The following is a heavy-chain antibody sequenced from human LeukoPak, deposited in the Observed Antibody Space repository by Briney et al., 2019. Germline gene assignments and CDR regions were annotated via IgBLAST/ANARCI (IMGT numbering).Heavy chain of an antibody. CDR2: IYYSGST. CDR1: GGSISSSSYY. V-gene: IGHV4-39*01. D-gene: IGHD1-26*01. J-gene: IGHJ5*02. Sequence: SETLSLTCTVSGGSISSSSYYWGWIRQPPGKGLEWIGSIYYSGSTYYNPSLKRRVTISVDTSKSQFSLKLSSVTAADTAVYYCARHTNSGSYLNWFDPWGQGTLVTVSS. CDR3: ARHTNSGSYLNWFDP.